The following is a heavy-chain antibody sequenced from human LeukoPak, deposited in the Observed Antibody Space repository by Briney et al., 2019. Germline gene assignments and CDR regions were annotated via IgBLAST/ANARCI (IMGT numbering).Heavy chain of an antibody. V-gene: IGHV3-48*03. CDR2: ISSSGGTI. D-gene: IGHD5-18*01. CDR1: GFTFSTYE. Sequence: GGSLRLSCAASGFTFSTYEINWVRQAPGKGPEWLSYISSSGGTIYYADPVKGRFTISRGNAKNSLYLHMNSLRAEDTAVYYCARGARGYTYGRFDYWGQGTLVTVSS. J-gene: IGHJ4*02. CDR3: ARGARGYTYGRFDY.